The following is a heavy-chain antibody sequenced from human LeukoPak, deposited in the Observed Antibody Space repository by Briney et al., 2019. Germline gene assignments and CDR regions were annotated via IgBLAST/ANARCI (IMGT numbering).Heavy chain of an antibody. D-gene: IGHD6-19*01. V-gene: IGHV3-23*01. Sequence: GGSLRLSCAAPGFTFNTYAIYWVRQAPGKGLEWVSGICGSGGCTYYSDSVKGRFAISRDNSKNTVYLQMNSLTADDTAVYYCAKTTVGYSSGRYPGWPAGCCGQGTLVTVSP. CDR3: AKTTVGYSSGRYPGWPAGC. CDR1: GFTFNTYA. CDR2: ICGSGGCT. J-gene: IGHJ4*02.